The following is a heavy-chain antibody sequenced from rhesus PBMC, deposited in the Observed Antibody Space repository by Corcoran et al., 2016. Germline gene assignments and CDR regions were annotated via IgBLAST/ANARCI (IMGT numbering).Heavy chain of an antibody. J-gene: IGHJ4*01. CDR1: GGSISSNY. D-gene: IGHD1-7*02. Sequence: QLQLQESGPGLVKPSETLSLTCAVPGGSISSNYWSWLRQPPGKGLEWVGYISGSSGSTYYNPSLKSRVTISTDTSKNQFSLKLSSVTAADTAVYYCARGGSITGTSDYWGQGVLVTVSS. CDR2: ISGSSGST. CDR3: ARGGSITGTSDY. V-gene: IGHV4-165*01.